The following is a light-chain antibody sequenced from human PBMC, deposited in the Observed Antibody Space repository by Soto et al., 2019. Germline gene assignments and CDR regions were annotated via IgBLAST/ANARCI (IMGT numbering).Light chain of an antibody. CDR3: QQYNNWPRT. J-gene: IGKJ1*01. CDR1: QSVSSN. V-gene: IGKV3-15*01. Sequence: EMVMTQSPATLSVPPGERPSLSCRASQSVSSNLAWYQQKPGQAPRLLIYGASTRATGIPARFSGSGSGTEFTLTISSLQSEDFAVYYCQQYNNWPRTFGQGTKVDIK. CDR2: GAS.